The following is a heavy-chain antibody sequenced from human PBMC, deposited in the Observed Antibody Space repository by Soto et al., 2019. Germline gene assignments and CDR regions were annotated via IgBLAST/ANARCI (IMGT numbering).Heavy chain of an antibody. D-gene: IGHD3-3*01. J-gene: IGHJ3*02. V-gene: IGHV4-34*01. CDR2: INHSGST. Sequence: TSETLSLTCAVYGGSCSGYYWSWIRQPPGKGLEWIGEINHSGSTNYNPSLKSRVTISVDTSKNQFSLKLSSVTAADTAVYYCQILDVVDAFDISGQATILTV. CDR3: QILDVVDAFDI. CDR1: GGSCSGYY.